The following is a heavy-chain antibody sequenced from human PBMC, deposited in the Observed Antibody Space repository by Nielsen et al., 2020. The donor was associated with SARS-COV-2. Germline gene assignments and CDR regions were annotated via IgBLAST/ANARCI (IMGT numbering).Heavy chain of an antibody. CDR2: INPNSGGT. CDR3: ARDLGGSGYGMDV. V-gene: IGHV1-2*06. D-gene: IGHD3-10*01. J-gene: IGHJ6*02. Sequence: ASVKVSCKASGYTFTGYYMHWVRQAPGQGLDWMGRINPNSGGTNYAQKFQGRVTMTRDTSISTAYMELSRLRSDDTAVYYCARDLGGSGYGMDVWGQGTTVTVSS. CDR1: GYTFTGYY.